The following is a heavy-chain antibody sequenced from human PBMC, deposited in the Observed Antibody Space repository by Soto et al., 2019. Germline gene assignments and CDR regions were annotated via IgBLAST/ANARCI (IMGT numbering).Heavy chain of an antibody. D-gene: IGHD3-3*01. J-gene: IGHJ5*02. CDR1: GGTFSSYA. Sequence: GASVKVSCKASGGTFSSYAISWVRQAPGQGLEWMGGIIPIFGTANYAQKFQGRVTITADESTSTAYMELSSLRSEDTAVYYCAKPHAPAPFFNCFDTWGQGTLATVSS. CDR2: IIPIFGTA. CDR3: AKPHAPAPFFNCFDT. V-gene: IGHV1-69*13.